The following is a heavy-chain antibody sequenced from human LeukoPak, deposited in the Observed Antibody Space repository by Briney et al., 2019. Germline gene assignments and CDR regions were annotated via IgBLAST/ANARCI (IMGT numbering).Heavy chain of an antibody. CDR2: LYYSGSS. CDR1: GDSISSSNSY. CDR3: ARLIYCSGGNCNLGYFDY. J-gene: IGHJ4*02. D-gene: IGHD2-15*01. Sequence: SETLSLTCTVSGDSISSSNSYRGWIRQPPGKGLEWIGSLYYSGSSYYNPSLKSRVTISVDTSKNLFSLNMSSVTAADTAVYYCARLIYCSGGNCNLGYFDYWGQGTLVTVSS. V-gene: IGHV4-39*07.